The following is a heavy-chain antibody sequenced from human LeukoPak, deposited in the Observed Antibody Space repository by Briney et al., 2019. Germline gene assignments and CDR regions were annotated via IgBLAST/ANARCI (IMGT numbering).Heavy chain of an antibody. CDR2: INHSGST. D-gene: IGHD6-19*01. Sequence: PSETLSLTCAVYGGSFSGYYWSWIRQPPGKGLEWIGEINHSGSTNYNPSLKSRVTISVDTSKNQFSLKLSSVTAAYTAVYYCARGRVAVAGIYYYYYYGMDVWGQGTTVTVSS. CDR3: ARGRVAVAGIYYYYYYGMDV. J-gene: IGHJ6*02. V-gene: IGHV4-34*01. CDR1: GGSFSGYY.